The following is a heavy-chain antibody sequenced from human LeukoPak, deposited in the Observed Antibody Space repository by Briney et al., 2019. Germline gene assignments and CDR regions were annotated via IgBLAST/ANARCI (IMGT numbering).Heavy chain of an antibody. V-gene: IGHV4-4*09. CDR1: GSISGYY. D-gene: IGHD2-2*01. J-gene: IGHJ3*02. Sequence: SETLSLTCTVSGSISGYYWSWIRQPPGKGLEWIGYIYTSGSTNYNPSLESRVTISVDASKNQFSLDLSSVTAADTAVYYCARQKCTSASCLTKNAFDIWGQGTMVTVSS. CDR3: ARQKCTSASCLTKNAFDI. CDR2: IYTSGST.